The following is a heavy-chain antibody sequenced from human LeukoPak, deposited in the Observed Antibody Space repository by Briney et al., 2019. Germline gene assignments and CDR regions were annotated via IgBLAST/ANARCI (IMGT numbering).Heavy chain of an antibody. V-gene: IGHV3-30-3*01. CDR3: ASSYSYGYSNY. CDR1: GFTFSSYA. Sequence: PGRSLRLSCAASGFTFSSYAMHWVRQAPGKGLEWVAVISYDGSNKYYADSVKGRFTISRDNSKNTLYLQMNSLRAEDTAVYYCASSYSYGYSNYWGQGTLVTVSS. J-gene: IGHJ4*02. CDR2: ISYDGSNK. D-gene: IGHD5-18*01.